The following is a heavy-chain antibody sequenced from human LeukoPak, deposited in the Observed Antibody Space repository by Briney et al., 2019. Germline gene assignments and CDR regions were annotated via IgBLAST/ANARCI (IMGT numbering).Heavy chain of an antibody. CDR3: ARLRSAYGDYGDAFVI. J-gene: IGHJ3*02. Sequence: GESLKISCKGSGYSFTSYWIGWVRQMPGKGLEWMGIIYPGDSDTRYSPSFQGQVTISADKSISTAYLQWSSLKASDTAMYYCARLRSAYGDYGDAFVIWGQGTMVTVSS. CDR1: GYSFTSYW. V-gene: IGHV5-51*01. CDR2: IYPGDSDT. D-gene: IGHD4-17*01.